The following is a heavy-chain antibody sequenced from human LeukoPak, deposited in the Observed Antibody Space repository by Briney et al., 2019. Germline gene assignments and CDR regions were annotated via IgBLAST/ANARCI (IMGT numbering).Heavy chain of an antibody. J-gene: IGHJ4*02. V-gene: IGHV3-7*01. D-gene: IGHD2-2*01. CDR1: GFTFSDYW. CDR2: IKVDGSEK. CDR3: ANHLACGSTSCPPFDD. Sequence: PGGSLRLSCAASGFTFSDYWMSWVRQAPGKGVEWVANIKVDGSEKYYADSVKGRLTISRDNADNSLYLQMHSLRVEDTAVYYCANHLACGSTSCPPFDDWGQGTLVTVSS.